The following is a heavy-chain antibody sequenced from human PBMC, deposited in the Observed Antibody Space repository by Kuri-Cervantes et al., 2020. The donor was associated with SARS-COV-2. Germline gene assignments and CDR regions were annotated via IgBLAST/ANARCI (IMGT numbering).Heavy chain of an antibody. Sequence: GGSLRLSCAASGFTFSSYAMHWVRQAPGKGLEWVAVISYDGSNKYYADSVKGRFTISRDNSKNTLYLQTNSLRAEDTAVYYCASVPSDYYMDVWGKGTTVTVSS. CDR3: ASVPSDYYMDV. V-gene: IGHV3-30-3*01. CDR1: GFTFSSYA. CDR2: ISYDGSNK. J-gene: IGHJ6*03.